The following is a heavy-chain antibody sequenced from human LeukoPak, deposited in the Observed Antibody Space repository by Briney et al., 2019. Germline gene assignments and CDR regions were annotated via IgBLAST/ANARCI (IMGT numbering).Heavy chain of an antibody. Sequence: PGGSLRLSCAASGFSVRSSYMSWVRQAPGKGLEWVSVFYAGGTANYADSVKGRSTISRANSKNTLYLQMNNLSAEDTAVYYCAKDLGHSSGWSDAFDIWGQGTMVTVSS. CDR1: GFSVRSSY. J-gene: IGHJ3*02. V-gene: IGHV3-53*01. CDR3: AKDLGHSSGWSDAFDI. D-gene: IGHD6-19*01. CDR2: FYAGGTA.